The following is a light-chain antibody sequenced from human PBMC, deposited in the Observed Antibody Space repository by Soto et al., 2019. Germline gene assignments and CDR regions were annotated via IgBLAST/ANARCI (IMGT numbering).Light chain of an antibody. V-gene: IGLV3-21*04. Sequence: SYELTQPPSVSVAPGKTARITCGGNNIGSKSVHWYQQKPGQAPVLVIYYDSDRPSGIPERFSGSNSGNTATLTISGVEAGDEADYYCQVWDSSSDHSVVFGGGTKVTVL. CDR3: QVWDSSSDHSVV. CDR2: YDS. CDR1: NIGSKS. J-gene: IGLJ2*01.